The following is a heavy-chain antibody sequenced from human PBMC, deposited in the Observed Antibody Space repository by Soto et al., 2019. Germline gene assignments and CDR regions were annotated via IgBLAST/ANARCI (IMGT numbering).Heavy chain of an antibody. V-gene: IGHV4-34*01. D-gene: IGHD3-16*01. CDR3: AIGRWGNKY. J-gene: IGHJ4*02. CDR1: GGSFSPYY. Sequence: QVQLQQWGTGLLKSSETLSLNCAVYGGSFSPYYWSWVRQPPGKGLEWIGETDESGGIYYNPSLKSRVTVSLGTSKKQFSLEVKSVTAADTAVYYCAIGRWGNKYWGQGTLVTVSS. CDR2: TDESGGI.